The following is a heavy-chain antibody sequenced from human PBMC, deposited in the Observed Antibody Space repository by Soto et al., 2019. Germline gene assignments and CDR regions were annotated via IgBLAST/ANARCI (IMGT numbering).Heavy chain of an antibody. D-gene: IGHD3-22*01. CDR1: GGSFSGYY. Sequence: SETLSLTCAVYGGSFSGYYWSWIRQPPGTGLECIGEMNHSGSANYNPSLKSRVTLSVDTSTNQCSLTLSSMTAADTAVYYCALRSMAVVPEYWGQGTLVTVSS. J-gene: IGHJ4*02. V-gene: IGHV4-34*01. CDR3: ALRSMAVVPEY. CDR2: MNHSGSA.